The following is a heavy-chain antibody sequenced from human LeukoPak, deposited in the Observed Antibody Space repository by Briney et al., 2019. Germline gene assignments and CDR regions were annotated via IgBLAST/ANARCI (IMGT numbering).Heavy chain of an antibody. CDR2: MYHSGSF. CDR3: ARCIPAAGGNRFDS. CDR1: GGYVTSYY. Sequence: PSETLSLTCTVSGGYVTSYYWSWIRQSPGKGLEWIGYMYHSGSFNYSPSLKSRVTISIDTSKNQFSLKLTSVTAADTAVYYCARCIPAAGGNRFDSWGQGTLVTVSS. V-gene: IGHV4-59*08. D-gene: IGHD6-13*01. J-gene: IGHJ5*01.